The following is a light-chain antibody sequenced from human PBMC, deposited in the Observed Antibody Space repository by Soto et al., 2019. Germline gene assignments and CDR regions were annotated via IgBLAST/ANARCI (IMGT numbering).Light chain of an antibody. Sequence: QSALTQPASVSGSPGQSITISCTGTSSDVGNYNLVSWFQQHPGKAPKLMIYEVSKRPSGVSNRFSGSKSGNTASLTISGLQAEDEADYYCCSYAGTFPYVFGTGTKVTVL. V-gene: IGLV2-23*02. J-gene: IGLJ1*01. CDR3: CSYAGTFPYV. CDR2: EVS. CDR1: SSDVGNYNL.